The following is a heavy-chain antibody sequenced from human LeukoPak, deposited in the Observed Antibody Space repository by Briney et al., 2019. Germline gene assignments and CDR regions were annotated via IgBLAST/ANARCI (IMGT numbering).Heavy chain of an antibody. CDR1: GFSFSEYW. CDR2: INPVGSET. Sequence: PGGSLRLSCAASGFSFSEYWMSWVRQAPGKGLEWVANINPVGSETYYVDSVRGRFTISRDSAMNLLYLQMNSLRAEDTAMYYCAKGTLRYSSCYECWGQGTPVTVSS. J-gene: IGHJ4*02. CDR3: AKGTLRYSSCYEC. V-gene: IGHV3-7*05. D-gene: IGHD6-19*01.